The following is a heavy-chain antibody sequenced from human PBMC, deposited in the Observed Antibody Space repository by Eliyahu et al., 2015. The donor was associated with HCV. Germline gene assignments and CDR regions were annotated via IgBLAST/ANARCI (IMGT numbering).Heavy chain of an antibody. Sequence: EVQLVESGGGLVKPGGSLRLSCAASGFTFSSYSMNWVRQAPGKGLEWVXSISSSXSYIYYADSXKGRFTISRDNAKNSLYLQMNSLRAEDTAVYYCARDLESDIFLTGYFYYYYGMDVWGQGTTVTVSS. V-gene: IGHV3-21*01. J-gene: IGHJ6*02. CDR2: ISSSXSYI. CDR3: ARDLESDIFLTGYFYYYYGMDV. D-gene: IGHD3-9*01. CDR1: GFTFSSYS.